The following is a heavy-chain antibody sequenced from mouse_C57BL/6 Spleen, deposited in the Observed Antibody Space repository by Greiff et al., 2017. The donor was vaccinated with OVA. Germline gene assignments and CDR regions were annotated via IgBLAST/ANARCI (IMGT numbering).Heavy chain of an antibody. V-gene: IGHV1-80*01. CDR3: ARSGDGYYDAMDY. Sequence: QVQLKESGAELVKPGASVKISCKASGYAFSSYWMNWVKQRPGQGLEWIGQIYPGDGDTNYNGKFKGKATLTADKSSSTAYMQLSSLTSEDSAVYFCARSGDGYYDAMDYWGQGTSVTVSS. J-gene: IGHJ4*01. CDR2: IYPGDGDT. D-gene: IGHD2-3*01. CDR1: GYAFSSYW.